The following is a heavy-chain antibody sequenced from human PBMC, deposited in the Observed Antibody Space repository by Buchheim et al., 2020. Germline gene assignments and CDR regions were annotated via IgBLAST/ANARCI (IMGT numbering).Heavy chain of an antibody. CDR3: ARAPYYDFWSGYYWDY. CDR2: VSYSGNT. Sequence: QVQLQESGPGLVKPSETLSLTCTVSGGSISSYYWSWIRQPPGKGLEWIGHVSYSGNTNYNPSLKSRVTISVDTSKNQFSLKLSSVTAADTAVYYCARAPYYDFWSGYYWDYWGQGTL. D-gene: IGHD3-3*01. CDR1: GGSISSYY. J-gene: IGHJ4*02. V-gene: IGHV4-59*01.